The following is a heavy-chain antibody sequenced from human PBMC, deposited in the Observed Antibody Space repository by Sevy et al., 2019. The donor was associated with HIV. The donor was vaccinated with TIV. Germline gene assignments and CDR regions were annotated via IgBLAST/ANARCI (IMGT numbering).Heavy chain of an antibody. CDR1: GFSFSSYG. D-gene: IGHD2-21*01. V-gene: IGHV3-30*02. CDR3: VKEGGGEGGDH. CDR2: IQYDGSNK. J-gene: IGHJ4*02. Sequence: GGSLRLSCAASGFSFSSYGMHWGRQAPGKGLEGMSYIQYDGSNKDYADSVKGRFTISRDNSKNTLYLQMNSLRVEDTAVFYCVKEGGGEGGDHWGQGTLVTVSS.